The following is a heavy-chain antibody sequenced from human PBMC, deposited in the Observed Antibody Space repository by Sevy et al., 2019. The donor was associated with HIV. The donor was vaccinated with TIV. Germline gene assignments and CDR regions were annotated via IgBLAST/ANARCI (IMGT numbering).Heavy chain of an antibody. CDR3: TTDRHIVVVPAAPSPYYYYYGMDV. Sequence: GGSLRLSCAASGFTFSNAWMSWVRQAPGKGLEWVGRIKSKTDGGTTDYAAPVKGRFTISREDSKNTLYLQMNSLKTKETAVYYCTTDRHIVVVPAAPSPYYYYYGMDVWGQGTTVTVSS. J-gene: IGHJ6*02. CDR1: GFTFSNAW. V-gene: IGHV3-15*01. D-gene: IGHD2-2*01. CDR2: IKSKTDGGTT.